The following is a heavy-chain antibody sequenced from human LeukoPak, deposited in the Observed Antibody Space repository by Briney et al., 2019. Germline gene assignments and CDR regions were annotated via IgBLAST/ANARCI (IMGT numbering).Heavy chain of an antibody. CDR2: IYYSGST. J-gene: IGHJ4*02. CDR1: GGSISSYY. V-gene: IGHV4-59*01. Sequence: SETLSLTCTVSGGSISSYYWSWIRQPPGKGLEWIGYIYYSGSTNYNPSLKSRVTISVDTPKNQFSLKLSSVTAADTAVYYCARGYYGSGSLYYFYYWGQGTLVTVSS. CDR3: ARGYYGSGSLYYFYY. D-gene: IGHD3-10*01.